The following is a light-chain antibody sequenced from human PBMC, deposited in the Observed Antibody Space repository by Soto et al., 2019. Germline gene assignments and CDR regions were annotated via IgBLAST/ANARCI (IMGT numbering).Light chain of an antibody. Sequence: IQMTPSPSSMSASVGDRVTITCRAVQGIRNDLDWYQKKPGKAPKRLIYAASSLQSGAPSRISGSGSGTEFTLTISSLQPEDFATYYCLQHNSYPLTFGQGTKVEIK. CDR3: LQHNSYPLT. J-gene: IGKJ1*01. CDR2: AAS. V-gene: IGKV1-17*01. CDR1: QGIRND.